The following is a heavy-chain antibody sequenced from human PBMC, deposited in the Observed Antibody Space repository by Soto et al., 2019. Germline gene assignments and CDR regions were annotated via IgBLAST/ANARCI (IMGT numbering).Heavy chain of an antibody. J-gene: IGHJ4*02. CDR2: IYYSGST. Sequence: TLSLTCTGSGGSISRGGDYWRWIRQHPGKGLEWIGYIYYSGSTYYNPSLKSRVTISVDTSKNQFSLKLSSVTAADTAVYYCAREPITGTTLVDDWGQGTLVTVSS. V-gene: IGHV4-31*03. CDR3: AREPITGTTLVDD. D-gene: IGHD1-7*01. CDR1: GGSISRGGDY.